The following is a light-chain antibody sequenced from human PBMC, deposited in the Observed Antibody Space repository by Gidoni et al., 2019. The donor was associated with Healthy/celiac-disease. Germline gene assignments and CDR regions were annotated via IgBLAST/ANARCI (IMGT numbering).Light chain of an antibody. CDR2: DAS. Sequence: EMVLTQSPPTLSLSPGERATRSCGASQSVSSSYLAWYQQKPGLAPRLLIYDASSRATGIPDWCSGSGSATAFSLPISRLVPEDFAVSYCQQYGSSPRITFGQGTRLEIK. CDR3: QQYGSSPRIT. V-gene: IGKV3D-20*01. J-gene: IGKJ5*01. CDR1: QSVSSSY.